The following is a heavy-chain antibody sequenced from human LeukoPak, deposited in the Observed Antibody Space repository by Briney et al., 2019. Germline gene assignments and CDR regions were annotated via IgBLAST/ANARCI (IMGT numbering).Heavy chain of an antibody. V-gene: IGHV4-31*03. Sequence: PSETLSLTCTVSGGSISSGGYYWSWIRQHPGKGLEWIGYIYYSGSTYYNPSLKSRVTISVDTSKNQFSLKLSSVTAADTAVYYCAREVFYYDSSGYYYGAFDIWGQGTMVTVSS. CDR1: GGSISSGGYY. CDR3: AREVFYYDSSGYYYGAFDI. CDR2: IYYSGST. D-gene: IGHD3-22*01. J-gene: IGHJ3*02.